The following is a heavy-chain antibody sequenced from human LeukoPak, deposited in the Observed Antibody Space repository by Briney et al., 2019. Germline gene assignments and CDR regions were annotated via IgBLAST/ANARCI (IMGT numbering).Heavy chain of an antibody. CDR3: ARVPSSSSWYRRFDWFDP. D-gene: IGHD6-13*01. Sequence: ASVKVFCKASGYTFTAYYMHWVRQAPGQGLEWMGLINPSGGSTNYAQKFQGRVTMTRDTSISTAYMELSRLRSDDTAVYYCARVPSSSSWYRRFDWFDPWGQGTLVTVSS. CDR2: INPSGGST. CDR1: GYTFTAYY. J-gene: IGHJ5*02. V-gene: IGHV1-2*02.